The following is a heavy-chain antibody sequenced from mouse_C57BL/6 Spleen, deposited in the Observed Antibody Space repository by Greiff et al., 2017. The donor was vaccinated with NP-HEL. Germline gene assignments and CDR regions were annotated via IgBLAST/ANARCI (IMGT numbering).Heavy chain of an antibody. Sequence: EVQLQQSGAELVRPGASVKLSCTASGFNIKDDYMHWVKQRPEQGLEWIGWIDPENGDTEYASKFQGKATITADTSSNTAYLQLSSLTSEDTAVYYCTTWEYYGSSSLVFDVWGTGTTVTVSS. V-gene: IGHV14-4*01. CDR3: TTWEYYGSSSLVFDV. D-gene: IGHD1-1*01. CDR1: GFNIKDDY. J-gene: IGHJ1*03. CDR2: IDPENGDT.